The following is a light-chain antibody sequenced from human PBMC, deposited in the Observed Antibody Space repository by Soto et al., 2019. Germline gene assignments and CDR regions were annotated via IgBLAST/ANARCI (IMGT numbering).Light chain of an antibody. CDR1: SSDIGNNY. Sequence: QSVLTQPPSVSAAPGQRVTISCSGSSSDIGNNYVSWYQQLPGTAPKLFIYDNNKRPSGIPDRFSGSKSGTSATLGITGLQTGDEADYYCGTWGSSLSAVVFGGGTKLTVL. V-gene: IGLV1-51*01. J-gene: IGLJ3*02. CDR3: GTWGSSLSAVV. CDR2: DNN.